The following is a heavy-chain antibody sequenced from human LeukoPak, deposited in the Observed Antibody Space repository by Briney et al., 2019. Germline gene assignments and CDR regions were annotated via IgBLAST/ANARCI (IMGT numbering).Heavy chain of an antibody. CDR1: GYTFTSYG. D-gene: IGHD5-18*01. J-gene: IGHJ4*02. CDR3: ARDPVGYSYGYGVDY. Sequence: ASVKVSCKASGYTFTSYGISWVRQAPGQGLGWMGWISDYNGNTNYAQKLQGRVTMTTDTSTSTAYMELRSLRSDDTAVYYCARDPVGYSYGYGVDYWGQGTLVTVSS. V-gene: IGHV1-18*01. CDR2: ISDYNGNT.